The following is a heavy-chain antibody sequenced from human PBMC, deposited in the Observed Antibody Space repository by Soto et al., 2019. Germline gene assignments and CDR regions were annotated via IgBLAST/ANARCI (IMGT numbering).Heavy chain of an antibody. Sequence: EVQLLESGGGLVQPGGSLRLSCAASGFTFSSYAMSWVRQAPGMGLEWVSVISGSGYATYYADSVKGRFTVSRDNSNNTAYLQMNSLRAEDTAVYYCAKEETVLVNYYYYYGMDVWGQGTTVTVSS. CDR3: AKEETVLVNYYYYYGMDV. V-gene: IGHV3-23*01. CDR1: GFTFSSYA. CDR2: ISGSGYAT. D-gene: IGHD4-17*01. J-gene: IGHJ6*02.